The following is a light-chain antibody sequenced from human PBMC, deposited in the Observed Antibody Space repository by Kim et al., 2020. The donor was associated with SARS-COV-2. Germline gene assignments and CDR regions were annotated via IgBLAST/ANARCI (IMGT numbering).Light chain of an antibody. J-gene: IGKJ4*01. CDR3: LQTHSSPLT. CDR2: SAS. Sequence: AFAGDRITITCRESQNIGTFLSWYQQRSGKAPKLLFYSASNLQSGVPSTFRASGSGTDFTLTISGLQPEDSATYYCLQTHSSPLTFGGGTKVDIK. V-gene: IGKV1-39*01. CDR1: QNIGTF.